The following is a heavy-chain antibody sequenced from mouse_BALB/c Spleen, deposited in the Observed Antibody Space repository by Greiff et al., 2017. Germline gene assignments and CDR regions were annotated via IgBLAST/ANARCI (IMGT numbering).Heavy chain of an antibody. D-gene: IGHD4-1*01. V-gene: IGHV5-6*01. CDR3: ARQNWDGAWFAY. J-gene: IGHJ3*01. Sequence: EVKLVESGGDLVKPGGSLKLSCAASGFTFSSYGMSWVRQTPDKRLEWVATISSGGSYTYYPDSVKGRFTISRDNAKNTLYLQMSSLKSEDTAMYYCARQNWDGAWFAYWGQGTLVTVSA. CDR1: GFTFSSYG. CDR2: ISSGGSYT.